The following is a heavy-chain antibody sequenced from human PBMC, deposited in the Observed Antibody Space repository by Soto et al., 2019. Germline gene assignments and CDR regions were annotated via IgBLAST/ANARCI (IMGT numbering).Heavy chain of an antibody. CDR1: GGTFSSYA. J-gene: IGHJ6*02. Sequence: QVQLVQSGAEVKKPGSSVKVSCKASGGTFSSYAISWVRQAPGQGLEWMGRIIPISGTANYAQKFQGRVTITADESTSTAYMELSSLRSEDTAVYYCARSHGSSTSLEIYYYYYYGMDVWGQGTTVTVSS. D-gene: IGHD2-2*01. CDR3: ARSHGSSTSLEIYYYYYYGMDV. V-gene: IGHV1-69*18. CDR2: IIPISGTA.